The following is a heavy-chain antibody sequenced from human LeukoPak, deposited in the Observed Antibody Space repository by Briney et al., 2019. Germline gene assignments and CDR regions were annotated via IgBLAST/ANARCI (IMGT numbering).Heavy chain of an antibody. CDR3: AKNIAAGDSSGYYYYYMDV. V-gene: IGHV3-30*02. CDR2: IRYDGSNK. D-gene: IGHD6-13*01. CDR1: GFTFSTYG. Sequence: PGGSLRLSYAASGFTFSTYGMHWVRQAPGKGLEWVAFIRYDGSNKYYADSVKGRFTISRDNSKNTLYLQMNSLRAEDTAVYYCAKNIAAGDSSGYYYYYMDVWGKGTTVTVSS. J-gene: IGHJ6*03.